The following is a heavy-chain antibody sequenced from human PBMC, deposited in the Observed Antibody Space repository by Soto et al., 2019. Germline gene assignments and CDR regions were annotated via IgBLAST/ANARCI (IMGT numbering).Heavy chain of an antibody. CDR1: GGTFRNYA. V-gene: IGHV1-69*06. CDR2: INPIFGTA. CDR3: ASCSSSTSFYSSYYYGMDV. D-gene: IGHD2-2*01. J-gene: IGHJ6*02. Sequence: SVKVSCKATGGTFRNYAINWVRQAPGQGLEWMGGINPIFGTANYAQKFQGRVTITADKPTSTAYMELSSLRSEDTAVYYCASCSSSTSFYSSYYYGMDVWGQGTTVTVSS.